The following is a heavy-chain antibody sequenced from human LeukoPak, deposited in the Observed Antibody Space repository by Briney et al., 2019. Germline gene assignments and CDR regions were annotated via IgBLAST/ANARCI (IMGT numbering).Heavy chain of an antibody. CDR1: GGSISSYY. Sequence: SGTLSVTCTLSGGSISSYYWSWIRQPPGKGLEWIGYIYYSGSTNYNPSLNSQITISVDTSKNQFSLKLSSVTAADTAVYCCARGPTVRYMDVWGKGTTVTVSS. CDR3: ARGPTVRYMDV. D-gene: IGHD4-11*01. V-gene: IGHV4-59*01. CDR2: IYYSGST. J-gene: IGHJ6*03.